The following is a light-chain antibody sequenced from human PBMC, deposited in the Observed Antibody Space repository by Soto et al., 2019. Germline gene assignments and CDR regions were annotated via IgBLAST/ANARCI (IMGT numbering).Light chain of an antibody. CDR2: DVS. Sequence: QSALTQPRSVSGSPGQSVTISCTGTSSDVGGSNYVSWYQQHPGKAPKLMIHDVSKRPSGVPDRFSASKSGNTASLTISGLQAEDEADYYCCSVTGTYVFGTGTKLTVL. CDR1: SSDVGGSNY. CDR3: CSVTGTYV. V-gene: IGLV2-11*01. J-gene: IGLJ1*01.